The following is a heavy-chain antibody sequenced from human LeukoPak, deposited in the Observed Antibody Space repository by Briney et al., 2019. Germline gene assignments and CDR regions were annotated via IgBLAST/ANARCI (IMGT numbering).Heavy chain of an antibody. CDR1: GGSFSGYY. V-gene: IGHV4-34*01. D-gene: IGHD2-21*01. Sequence: PSETLSLTCAVYGGSFSGYYWSWIRQPPGKGLEWIGEINHSGSTNYNPSLKSRVTISVDTSKNQFSLKLSPVTAADTAVYYCARGYFTYYYYYGMDVWGQGTTVTVSS. CDR2: INHSGST. J-gene: IGHJ6*02. CDR3: ARGYFTYYYYYGMDV.